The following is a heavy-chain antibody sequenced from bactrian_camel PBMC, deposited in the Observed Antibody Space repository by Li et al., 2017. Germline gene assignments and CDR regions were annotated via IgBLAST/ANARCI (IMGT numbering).Heavy chain of an antibody. V-gene: IGHV3S40*01. CDR3: AADFYLRDCSDYERVGY. D-gene: IGHD4*01. J-gene: IGHJ6*01. CDR1: GHTYSSNC. CDR2: VYFGGGST. Sequence: DVQLVESGGGSVQPGGSLRLSCGASGHTYSSNCMGWFRQAPGKEREGVAFVYFGGGSTYYADSVKGRFTISRDKGKNTVYLQMNSLKPEDTAMYYCAADFYLRDCSDYERVGYWGQGTQVTVS.